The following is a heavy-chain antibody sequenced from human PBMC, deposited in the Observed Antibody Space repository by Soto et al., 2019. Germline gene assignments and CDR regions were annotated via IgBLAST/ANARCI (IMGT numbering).Heavy chain of an antibody. V-gene: IGHV3-33*01. Sequence: GGSLRLSCAASGFTFSSYGMHWVRQAPGKGLEWVAVIWYDGSNKYYADSVKGRFTISRDNSKNTLYLQMNSLRAEDTAVYYCARDPESSSYYGMDVWGQGTTVTVSS. J-gene: IGHJ6*02. CDR2: IWYDGSNK. CDR3: ARDPESSSYYGMDV. D-gene: IGHD6-6*01. CDR1: GFTFSSYG.